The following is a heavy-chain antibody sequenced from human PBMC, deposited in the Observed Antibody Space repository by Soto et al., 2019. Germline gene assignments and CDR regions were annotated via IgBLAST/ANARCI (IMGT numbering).Heavy chain of an antibody. CDR1: GFIFSNYV. D-gene: IGHD7-27*01. V-gene: IGHV3-23*01. CDR2: ISGSGTTT. J-gene: IGHJ6*02. CDR3: VQNAGDLRRYGMDV. Sequence: EVQLLESGGALLQPGGSLRLSCAASGFIFSNYVISWVSQAPLQGLEWVSGISGSGTTTYYADSVKGGFTISRDNSKNTVYLQMNSLKAEDTAISCGVQNAGDLRRYGMDVWGQGTTVTVSS.